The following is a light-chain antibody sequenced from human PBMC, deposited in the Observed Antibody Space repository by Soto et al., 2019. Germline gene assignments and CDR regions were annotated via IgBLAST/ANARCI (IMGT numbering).Light chain of an antibody. CDR1: ESISSG. V-gene: IGKV1-5*03. J-gene: IGKJ1*01. CDR3: QQFWT. CDR2: KAS. Sequence: DIQMTQSPSTLSAAVGDGVTITCRASESISSGLAWYQQKPGKAPNLLIYKASTLESGVPSRFSGSGSGTEFTLTISSLQPDDFATYYCQQFWTFGQGTKVDI.